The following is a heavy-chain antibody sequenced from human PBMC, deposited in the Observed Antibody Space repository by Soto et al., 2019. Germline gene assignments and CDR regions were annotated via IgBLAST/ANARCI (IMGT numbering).Heavy chain of an antibody. D-gene: IGHD3-22*01. CDR1: GYTFTSDG. CDR2: ISAYNGNT. Sequence: ASVKVSCKASGYTFTSDGISWVRQAPGQGLEWMGWISAYNGNTNYAQKLQGRVTMTTDTSTSTAYMGLRSLKSDDTAVYYCARDNVLRHYDSSGYPDAFDLWGKGKRVTVSS. CDR3: ARDNVLRHYDSSGYPDAFDL. V-gene: IGHV1-18*01. J-gene: IGHJ3*01.